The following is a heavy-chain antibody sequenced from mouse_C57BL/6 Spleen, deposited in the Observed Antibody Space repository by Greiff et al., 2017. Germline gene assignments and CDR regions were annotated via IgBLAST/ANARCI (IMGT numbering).Heavy chain of an antibody. CDR2: IDPSDSYT. D-gene: IGHD1-1*01. CDR1: GYTFTSYW. J-gene: IGHJ2*01. V-gene: IGHV1-59*01. CDR3: ARRAVVPYYFDY. Sequence: QVQLQQPGAELVRPGTSVKLSCKASGYTFTSYWMHWVKQRPGQGLEWIGVIDPSDSYTNYNQKFKGEATLTVDTSSSTAYMQLSSLTSEDSAVYDCARRAVVPYYFDYWGQGTTLTVSS.